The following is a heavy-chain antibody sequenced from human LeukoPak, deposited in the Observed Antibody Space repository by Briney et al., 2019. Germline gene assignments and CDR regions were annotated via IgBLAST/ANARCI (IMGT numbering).Heavy chain of an antibody. CDR2: IYYSGST. CDR1: GGSISSSSYY. Sequence: KPSETLSLTCTVSGGSISSSSYYWGWIRQPPGKGLEWIGSIYYSGSTYYNPSLKSRVTISVDTSKNQFSLKLSSVTAADTAVYYCARRATYYYYSSGYYYPFVYWGQGTLVTVSS. D-gene: IGHD3-22*01. J-gene: IGHJ4*02. CDR3: ARRATYYYYSSGYYYPFVY. V-gene: IGHV4-39*01.